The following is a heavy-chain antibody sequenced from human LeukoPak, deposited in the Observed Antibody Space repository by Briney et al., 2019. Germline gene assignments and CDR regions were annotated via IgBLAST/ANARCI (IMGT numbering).Heavy chain of an antibody. V-gene: IGHV4-39*02. CDR2: IYYSGST. Sequence: SETLFLTCTVSGGSISSSSYYWGWIRQPPGKGLEWIGSIYYSGSTYYNPSLKSRVTISVDTSKNQFSLKLSSVTAADTAVYYCAREEAAAGLDYWGQGTLVTVSS. J-gene: IGHJ4*02. CDR1: GGSISSSSYY. D-gene: IGHD6-13*01. CDR3: AREEAAAGLDY.